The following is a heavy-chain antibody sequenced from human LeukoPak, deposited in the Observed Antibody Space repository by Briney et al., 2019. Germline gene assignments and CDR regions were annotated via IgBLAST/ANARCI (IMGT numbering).Heavy chain of an antibody. CDR1: GFTFSSHG. CDR2: INRDGTTI. V-gene: IGHV3-74*01. J-gene: IGHJ4*02. Sequence: PGRSLRLSCAASGFTFSSHGMHWVRQAPGKGLVWVSCINRDGTTIRYVDSVKGRFTISRDNAKSTLYLQINSLRPEDTAVYYCARDESQEMVTIRGFDYWGQGTLVTVSS. D-gene: IGHD5-24*01. CDR3: ARDESQEMVTIRGFDY.